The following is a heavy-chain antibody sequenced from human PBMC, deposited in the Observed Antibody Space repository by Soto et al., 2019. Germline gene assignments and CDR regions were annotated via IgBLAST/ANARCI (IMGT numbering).Heavy chain of an antibody. J-gene: IGHJ5*02. V-gene: IGHV4-59*08. D-gene: IGHD3-10*01. CDR1: EGTSVHFG. Sequence: PSAPQSVTWSVAEGTSVHFGWRWIRTNPGKGLEWIAYIYYSGSTNYDPSLKSRVTISVDTSKNQFSLKLTSVTAADTAVYYCALSSGKLLWFGEPFSGKWELGPWGQGTLVTLSS. CDR2: IYYSGST. CDR3: ALSSGKLLWFGEPFSGKWELGP.